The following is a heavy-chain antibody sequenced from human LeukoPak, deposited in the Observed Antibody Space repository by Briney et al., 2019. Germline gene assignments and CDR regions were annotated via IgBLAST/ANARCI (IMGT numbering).Heavy chain of an antibody. Sequence: GGSLRLSCAASGFTFSSYGMHWVRQAPGKGPEWVAVISYDGTNKYYVDSVKGRFTISRDNSENTLYLQMNSLRAEDTAVYYCAKVHLTYYYDSSGYGFQDYWGQGALVIVSS. CDR2: ISYDGTNK. D-gene: IGHD3-22*01. CDR3: AKVHLTYYYDSSGYGFQDY. CDR1: GFTFSSYG. J-gene: IGHJ4*02. V-gene: IGHV3-30*18.